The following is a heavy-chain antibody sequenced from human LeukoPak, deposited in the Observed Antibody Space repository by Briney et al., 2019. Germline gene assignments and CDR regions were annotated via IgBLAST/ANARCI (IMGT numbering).Heavy chain of an antibody. CDR1: GFTFTSSA. D-gene: IGHD2-15*01. V-gene: IGHV1-58*01. CDR2: IVVGSGNT. J-gene: IGHJ4*02. Sequence: SVKVSCKASGFTFTSSAVQWVRQARGQRLEWIGWIVVGSGNTNYAQKFQERVTITRDMSTSTAYMELSSLRSEDTAVYYCAAGWVCSGGSCYYYFDYWGQGTLVTVSS. CDR3: AAGWVCSGGSCYYYFDY.